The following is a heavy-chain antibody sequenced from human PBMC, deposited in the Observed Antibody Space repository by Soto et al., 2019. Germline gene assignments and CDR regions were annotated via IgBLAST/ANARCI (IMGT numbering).Heavy chain of an antibody. J-gene: IGHJ3*01. CDR2: NFWIDDK. CDR1: GFSLTTNGVG. CDR3: VHHVTGGSFDV. V-gene: IGHV2-5*01. Sequence: QITLKESGPTVVKPTQTLTLTCTFSGFSLTTNGVGVGWIRQPPGKALEWLALNFWIDDKRYSPTLKSRLAITKDISKNQVFLTLTDVDPLDAATYFCVHHVTGGSFDVWGQGSRVTVSS. D-gene: IGHD4-4*01.